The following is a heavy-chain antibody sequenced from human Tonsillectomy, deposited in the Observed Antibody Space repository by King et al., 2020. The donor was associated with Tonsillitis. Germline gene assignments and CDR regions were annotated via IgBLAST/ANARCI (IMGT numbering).Heavy chain of an antibody. D-gene: IGHD6-19*01. CDR1: GFTFSSYT. V-gene: IGHV3-30*01. CDR2: ISYDGSNK. CDR3: TSDFEGYSSGWFDL. Sequence: VQLVESGGGVVQPGRSLRLSCAASGFTFSSYTMHWVRQAPGKGLDWVAVISYDGSNKYYADSVKGRFTISRANSKNTLYLQMNSLKTEDTAVYYCTSDFEGYSSGWFDLWGRGTLVTVSS. J-gene: IGHJ2*01.